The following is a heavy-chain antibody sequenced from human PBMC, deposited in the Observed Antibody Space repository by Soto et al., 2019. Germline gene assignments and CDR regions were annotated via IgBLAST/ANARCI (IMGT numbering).Heavy chain of an antibody. V-gene: IGHV4-59*08. CDR1: GDSMSGYY. J-gene: IGHJ2*01. D-gene: IGHD3-10*01. Sequence: QVQLQESGPGLVKPSETLSLTCTVSGDSMSGYYWSWIRQPPGRGLEWIGYMYYSGSTNYNPSLKRRFTISGDTSKNQFSLKLSSVTAADAAVYYCARHWASGRYFDLWGRGTLVTVSS. CDR2: MYYSGST. CDR3: ARHWASGRYFDL.